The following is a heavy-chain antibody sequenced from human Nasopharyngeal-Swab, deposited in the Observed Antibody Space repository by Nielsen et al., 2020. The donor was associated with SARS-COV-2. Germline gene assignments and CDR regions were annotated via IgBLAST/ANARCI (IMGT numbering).Heavy chain of an antibody. V-gene: IGHV1-18*01. J-gene: IGHJ4*02. Sequence: ASVKASCKASGYTFINYGLSWARQAPGQGLEWVGWISANNGNTNYAQKFRGRVTMTTDTSTSTAYMELRSLRSDDTAIYYCARDQWLVHYFDYWGQGTLVTVSS. CDR3: ARDQWLVHYFDY. CDR2: ISANNGNT. CDR1: GYTFINYG. D-gene: IGHD6-19*01.